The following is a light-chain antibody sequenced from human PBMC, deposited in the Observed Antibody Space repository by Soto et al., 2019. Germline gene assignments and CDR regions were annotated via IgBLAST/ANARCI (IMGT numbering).Light chain of an antibody. CDR3: QRYDDWLRLN. Sequence: IGIAPSPATVSVSPVDGSSDTCRSSQSISTTVAWYQQKPGQAPRLLIFGASSRATGIPGRFSGSGSGTEFNMTVSSLESEDFAVYCCQRYDDWLRLNFGGGTKVDIK. V-gene: IGKV3D-15*01. J-gene: IGKJ4*01. CDR1: QSISTT. CDR2: GAS.